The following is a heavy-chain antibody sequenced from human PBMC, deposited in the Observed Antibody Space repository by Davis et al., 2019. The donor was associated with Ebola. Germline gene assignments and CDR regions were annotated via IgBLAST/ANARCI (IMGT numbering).Heavy chain of an antibody. J-gene: IGHJ6*03. D-gene: IGHD3-10*01. CDR3: AKDSMVRSPYYYYMDV. CDR2: ISYDGSNK. Sequence: PGGSLRLSCAASGFTFSSYAMHWVRQAPGKGLEWVAVISYDGSNKYYADSVKGRFTISRDNSKNTLYLQMNSLRAEDTAVYYCAKDSMVRSPYYYYMDVWGKGTTVTVSS. CDR1: GFTFSSYA. V-gene: IGHV3-30*04.